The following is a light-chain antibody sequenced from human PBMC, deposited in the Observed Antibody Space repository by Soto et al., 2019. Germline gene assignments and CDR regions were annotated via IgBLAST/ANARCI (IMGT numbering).Light chain of an antibody. Sequence: EIVMTQSPGTLSVSPGERATLSCRASQSVSSNLAWYQHKPGQAPRLLIYGAFTRATGIPARFSGSGSGTEFTLTISSLQSEDFAVYYCQQYNNWPLTFGGGTKVEIK. CDR2: GAF. J-gene: IGKJ4*01. CDR3: QQYNNWPLT. V-gene: IGKV3D-15*01. CDR1: QSVSSN.